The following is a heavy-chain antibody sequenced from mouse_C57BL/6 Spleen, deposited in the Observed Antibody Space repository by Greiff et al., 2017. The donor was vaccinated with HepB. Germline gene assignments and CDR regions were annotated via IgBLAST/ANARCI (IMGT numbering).Heavy chain of an antibody. D-gene: IGHD1-1*01. Sequence: VQLQQPGAELVKPGASVKMSCKASGYTFTSYWITWVKQRPGQGLEWIGDIYPGSGSTNYNEKFKSKATLTVDTSSSTAYMQLSSLTSEDSAVYYCASRGGSGDYFDYWGQGTTLTVSS. CDR1: GYTFTSYW. V-gene: IGHV1-55*01. J-gene: IGHJ2*01. CDR3: ASRGGSGDYFDY. CDR2: IYPGSGST.